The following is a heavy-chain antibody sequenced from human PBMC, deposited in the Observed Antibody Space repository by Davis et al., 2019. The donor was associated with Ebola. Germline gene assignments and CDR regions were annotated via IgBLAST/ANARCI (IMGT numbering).Heavy chain of an antibody. D-gene: IGHD6-13*01. J-gene: IGHJ4*02. CDR2: ISAYNGNT. CDR1: GYTFTSYY. V-gene: IGHV1-18*04. Sequence: ASVKVSCKASGYTFTSYYMHWVRQAPGQGLEWMGWISAYNGNTIYAQKFQGRVTMTTDTSTSTAYMELRSLISDDTAVYYCARDRYSSTWQIHYWGQGTLVTVSS. CDR3: ARDRYSSTWQIHY.